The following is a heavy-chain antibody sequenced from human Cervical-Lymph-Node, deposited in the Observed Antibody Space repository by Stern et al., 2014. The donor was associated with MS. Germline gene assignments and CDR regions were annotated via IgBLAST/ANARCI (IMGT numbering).Heavy chain of an antibody. D-gene: IGHD4-23*01. Sequence: EEQLVESGAEVKKPGESLKISCKASGYMFASHWIGWVRQMPGKGLEWMGIIDPGDSNPIYSPSSQGQVTISVDKSTSPAYLQWSSLKASDTAMYYCARVNGGNSDWFDPWGQGTLVTVSS. CDR1: GYMFASHW. CDR2: IDPGDSNP. V-gene: IGHV5-51*01. J-gene: IGHJ5*02. CDR3: ARVNGGNSDWFDP.